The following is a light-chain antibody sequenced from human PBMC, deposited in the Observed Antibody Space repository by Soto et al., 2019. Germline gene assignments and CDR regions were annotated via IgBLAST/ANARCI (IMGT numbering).Light chain of an antibody. J-gene: IGKJ2*01. CDR2: GAS. V-gene: IGKV3-20*01. Sequence: EMVLMQSPGTLSFSPGERATLSCRSSQTLRRTYLAWYQQKPGQAPRVLIYGASKRATGIPDRFSGSGSGTDFSLTISRLEPEDFAVYYCHQYDNAPQTYGQGTKVESK. CDR3: HQYDNAPQT. CDR1: QTLRRTY.